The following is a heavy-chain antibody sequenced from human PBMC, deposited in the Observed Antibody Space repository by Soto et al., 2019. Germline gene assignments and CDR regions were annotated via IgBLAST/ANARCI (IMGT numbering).Heavy chain of an antibody. V-gene: IGHV1-18*01. CDR2: ISAYNGNT. J-gene: IGHJ4*02. CDR1: CYTFTSYG. CDR3: AREHCSSTSCYYDY. D-gene: IGHD2-2*01. Sequence: GASVKVSCKASCYTFTSYGISWVRQAPGQGLEWMGWISAYNGNTNYAQKLQGRVTMTTDTSTSTAYMELRSLRSDDTAVYYCAREHCSSTSCYYDYWGQGTLVTVSS.